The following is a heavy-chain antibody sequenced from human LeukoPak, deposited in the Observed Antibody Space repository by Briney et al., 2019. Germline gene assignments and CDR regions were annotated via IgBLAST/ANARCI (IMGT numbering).Heavy chain of an antibody. V-gene: IGHV3-30*04. CDR1: EFTFSNYA. CDR2: ISDDGSGK. Sequence: GRSLRLSCAASEFTFSNYAIHWVRQAPGKGLEWVTIISDDGSGKYYADSVKGRFTISGDNSKNTVYLQMNSLRDDDTAVYYCARDGYYYDSSLDSWGQGTLVTVSS. CDR3: ARDGYYYDSSLDS. D-gene: IGHD3-22*01. J-gene: IGHJ4*02.